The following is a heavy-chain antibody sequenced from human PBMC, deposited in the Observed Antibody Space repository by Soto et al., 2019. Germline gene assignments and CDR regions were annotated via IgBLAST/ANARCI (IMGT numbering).Heavy chain of an antibody. V-gene: IGHV1-18*01. Sequence: ASVKVSCKASGYTFTSYGISWVRQAPGQGLEWMGWISAYNGNTNYAQKLQGRVTMTTDTSTSTAYMELRSLRSDDTAVYYCARWYSSGWLDYYYGMDVWGQGTTVTVSS. D-gene: IGHD6-19*01. CDR3: ARWYSSGWLDYYYGMDV. J-gene: IGHJ6*02. CDR1: GYTFTSYG. CDR2: ISAYNGNT.